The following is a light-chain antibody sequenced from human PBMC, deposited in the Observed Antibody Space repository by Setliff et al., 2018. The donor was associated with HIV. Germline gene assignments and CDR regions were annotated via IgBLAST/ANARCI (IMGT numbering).Light chain of an antibody. CDR1: SSDVGGYNS. Sequence: QSVLAQPASVSGSPGQSITISCTGPSSDVGGYNSVSWYQQHPGKAPKLMIYDVTRRPSGVPDRFSGSKSGNTASLTISGLQAEDEADYYCCSYAGSYSYIFGTGTKVTVL. V-gene: IGLV2-11*01. J-gene: IGLJ1*01. CDR3: CSYAGSYSYI. CDR2: DVT.